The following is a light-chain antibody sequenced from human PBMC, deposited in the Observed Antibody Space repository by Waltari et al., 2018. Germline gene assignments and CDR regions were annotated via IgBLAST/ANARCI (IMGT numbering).Light chain of an antibody. Sequence: QSALTQPASVSGSPRQSIPISCTGTSSAVGSYTFLSWYQQYPGKAPKLMIYEVTKRPSGVSNRFSGAKSGNTASLTISGLQAEDEADYYCCSYAGNFTGVFGGGTKLTVL. CDR2: EVT. V-gene: IGLV2-23*02. J-gene: IGLJ2*01. CDR3: CSYAGNFTGV. CDR1: SSAVGSYTF.